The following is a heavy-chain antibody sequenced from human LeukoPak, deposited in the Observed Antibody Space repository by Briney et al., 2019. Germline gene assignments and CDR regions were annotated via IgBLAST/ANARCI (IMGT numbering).Heavy chain of an antibody. J-gene: IGHJ6*04. CDR3: AAAAGQLDV. Sequence: PSETLSLTCAVYGGSFSGYYWSWIRQPPGKGLGWIGELNHSGSTNYNPSLKSRVTISVDTSKNQFSLKLSSVTAADTAVYYCAAAAGQLDVWGKGTTVTVSS. CDR1: GGSFSGYY. D-gene: IGHD6-13*01. CDR2: LNHSGST. V-gene: IGHV4-34*01.